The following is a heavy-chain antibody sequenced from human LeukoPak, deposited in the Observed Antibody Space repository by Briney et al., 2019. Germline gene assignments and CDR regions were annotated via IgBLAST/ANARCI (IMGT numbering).Heavy chain of an antibody. D-gene: IGHD2-15*01. CDR1: GFTLDDYA. J-gene: IGHJ4*02. V-gene: IGHV3-9*01. Sequence: GGSLRLSCAASGFTLDDYAMHWVRQAQGKGLEWVSGISWNSGTIGYADSVKGRFTISRDNAKNSLYLQMNSLRAEDTALYCCAKVTPGRSVYFDYWGQGTLVTVSS. CDR3: AKVTPGRSVYFDY. CDR2: ISWNSGTI.